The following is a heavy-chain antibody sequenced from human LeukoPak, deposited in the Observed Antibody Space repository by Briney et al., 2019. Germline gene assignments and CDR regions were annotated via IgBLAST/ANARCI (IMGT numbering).Heavy chain of an antibody. CDR1: GGSISSYY. V-gene: IGHV4-59*01. J-gene: IGHJ4*02. Sequence: PSETLSLTCTVSGGSISSYYWSWIRQPPGKGLEWIGYIYYSGSTNYNPSLKSRVTISVDTSKNQFSLKLSSVTAADTAVYYCARVGRYPRQYHFDYWGQGTLVTVSS. CDR2: IYYSGST. D-gene: IGHD2-2*01. CDR3: ARVGRYPRQYHFDY.